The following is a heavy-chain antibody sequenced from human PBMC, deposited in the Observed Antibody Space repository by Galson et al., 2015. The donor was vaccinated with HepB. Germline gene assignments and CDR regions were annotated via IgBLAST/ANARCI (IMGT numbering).Heavy chain of an antibody. D-gene: IGHD6-13*01. CDR2: ISYDGSNK. Sequence: SLRLSCAAFGFTFSSYAMHWVRQAPGKGLEWVAVISYDGSNKYYADSVKGRFTISRDNSNNTLHLQMNSLRAEDTAVYYCAIIAAPGRDPGHSFDIWGQGTMVTVSS. J-gene: IGHJ3*02. CDR1: GFTFSSYA. CDR3: AIIAAPGRDPGHSFDI. V-gene: IGHV3-30-3*01.